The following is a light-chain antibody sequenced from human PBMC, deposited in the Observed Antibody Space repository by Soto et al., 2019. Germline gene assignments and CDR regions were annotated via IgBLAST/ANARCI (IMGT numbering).Light chain of an antibody. CDR3: QQYNRYWT. V-gene: IGKV3-20*01. J-gene: IGKJ1*01. CDR1: QSIRSNY. CDR2: DAS. Sequence: EIVLTQSPGTLSLSPGERATLSCRASQSIRSNYLVWYQQRPGQAPRVLIYDASSRATGIPDRFSGSGSETEFTLTISSLLPDDFATYYCQQYNRYWTFGQGTKVDIK.